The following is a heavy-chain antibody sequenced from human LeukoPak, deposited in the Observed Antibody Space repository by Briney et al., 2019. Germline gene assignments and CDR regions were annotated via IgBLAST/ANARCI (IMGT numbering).Heavy chain of an antibody. V-gene: IGHV1-46*01. D-gene: IGHD3-3*01. CDR3: ASTPTATYYDFWSGYYRDYYFDY. CDR2: INPSGGST. J-gene: IGHJ4*02. Sequence: GASVNVSCKASGYTFTIYYMHWVRQAPGQGLEWMGIINPSGGSTSYAQKFQGRVTMTRDTSTSTVYMELSSLRSEDTAVYYCASTPTATYYDFWSGYYRDYYFDYWGQGTLVTVSS. CDR1: GYTFTIYY.